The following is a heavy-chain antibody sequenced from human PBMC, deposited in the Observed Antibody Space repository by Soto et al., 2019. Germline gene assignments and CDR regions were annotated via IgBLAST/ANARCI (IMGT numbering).Heavy chain of an antibody. CDR3: ARGVGSGSYYNQYNWFDP. CDR1: GYTFTNYG. J-gene: IGHJ5*02. V-gene: IGHV1-18*01. CDR2: INVYNGNT. D-gene: IGHD3-10*01. Sequence: ASVKVSCNASGYTFTNYGISLVRQAPGQGLEWMGWINVYNGNTKYAQKVQGRVTMTTDTSTSTAYMELRSLRSDDTAVYYCARGVGSGSYYNQYNWFDPWGQGTLVTVS.